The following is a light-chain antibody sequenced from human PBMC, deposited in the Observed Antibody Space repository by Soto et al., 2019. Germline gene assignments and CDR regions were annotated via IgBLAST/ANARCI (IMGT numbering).Light chain of an antibody. CDR1: SSDVGSYSL. V-gene: IGLV2-23*01. CDR2: EDI. Sequence: QSVLTQPASVYGSPGQSITISCTGTSSDVGSYSLLSWYQHHPGKAPKLIIYEDIKGPSGVSNRFSGSKSGNTASLRISGLQAEDEADYYCYTYAGGSTYLFGTGTKLTVL. CDR3: YTYAGGSTYL. J-gene: IGLJ1*01.